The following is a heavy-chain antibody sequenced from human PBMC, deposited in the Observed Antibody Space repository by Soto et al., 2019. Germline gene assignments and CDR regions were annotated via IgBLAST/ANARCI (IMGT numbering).Heavy chain of an antibody. Sequence: QVQLVQSGAEVKKPGSSVKVSCKASGGTFSSYAISWVRQAPGQGLEWMGGIIPIFGTANYAQKFQGRVTITANESTSTAYMELSSLRSEDTAVYYCARDMGYYDSRGAAFDIWGQGTMVTVSS. V-gene: IGHV1-69*01. CDR3: ARDMGYYDSRGAAFDI. J-gene: IGHJ3*02. CDR2: IIPIFGTA. D-gene: IGHD3-22*01. CDR1: GGTFSSYA.